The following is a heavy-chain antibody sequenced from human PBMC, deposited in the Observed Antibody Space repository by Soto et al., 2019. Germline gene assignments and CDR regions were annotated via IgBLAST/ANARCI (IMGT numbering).Heavy chain of an antibody. Sequence: ASVKVSCKASGYTFTSYGISWVRQAPGQGLERMGRISAYNGNTNYAQKLQGRVTMTTDTSTSTAYMELRSLRSDDTAVYYCAREVRSGIAAAGTFHYYYGLDVWGQGTTVTVSS. CDR2: ISAYNGNT. CDR1: GYTFTSYG. J-gene: IGHJ6*02. V-gene: IGHV1-18*01. CDR3: AREVRSGIAAAGTFHYYYGLDV. D-gene: IGHD6-13*01.